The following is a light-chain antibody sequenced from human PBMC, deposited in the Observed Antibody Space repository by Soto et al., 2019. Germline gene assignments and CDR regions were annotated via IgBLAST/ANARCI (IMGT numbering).Light chain of an antibody. V-gene: IGLV1-47*01. J-gene: IGLJ2*01. CDR1: TSNIGSSS. Sequence: QAVLTQPPSASGTPGQRVTISCSGSTSNIGSSSVYWYQQLPGTAPKVFIYENNRRPSGVPDRFSGSKSGTSASLAISGLRSADEADYYCATWDDSLSGPVFGGGTKLTVL. CDR2: ENN. CDR3: ATWDDSLSGPV.